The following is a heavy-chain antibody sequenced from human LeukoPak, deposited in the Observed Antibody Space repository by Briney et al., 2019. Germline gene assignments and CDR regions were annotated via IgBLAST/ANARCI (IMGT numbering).Heavy chain of an antibody. J-gene: IGHJ4*02. CDR2: FDVIDSET. D-gene: IGHD5-18*01. CDR3: AAGRPYSLLDY. CDR1: GSSLSELS. Sequence: ASVKVSCTVSGSSLSELSLYWVRQVPGKGLEWMGGFDVIDSETFYAQKFQGRVTMTEDSSTDTAYMELRSLTSDDTALYYCAAGRPYSLLDYWGQGTLVTVSS. V-gene: IGHV1-24*01.